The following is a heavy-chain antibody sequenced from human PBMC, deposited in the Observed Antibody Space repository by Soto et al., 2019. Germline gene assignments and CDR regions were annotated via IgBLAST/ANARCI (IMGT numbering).Heavy chain of an antibody. CDR1: GGTFSRDA. CDR3: AQDLRAVVVVAATRYYYGMDV. Sequence: QVQLVQSGAEVKNPGSSVKVSCKASGGTFSRDAISWVRQAPGQGLEWMGGIIPMFGTAKYVQKFQGRVTITADESTSTAYMELSSLRSEDTAVYYCAQDLRAVVVVAATRYYYGMDVWGQGTTVTVSS. D-gene: IGHD2-15*01. J-gene: IGHJ6*02. V-gene: IGHV1-69*01. CDR2: IIPMFGTA.